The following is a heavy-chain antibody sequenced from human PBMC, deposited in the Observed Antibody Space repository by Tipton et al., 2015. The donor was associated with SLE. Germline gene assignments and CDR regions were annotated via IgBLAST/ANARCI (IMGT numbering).Heavy chain of an antibody. CDR3: ASIAAAGKGSFDL. V-gene: IGHV4-59*01. D-gene: IGHD6-13*01. Sequence: TLSLTCTVSGGSISSYYWSWIRQPPGKGLEWIGYIYYSGSTNYNPSLKSRVTISVDTSKNQFSLKLSSVTAADTAVYYCASIAAAGKGSFDLGGRGPLVTVSS. CDR1: GGSISSYY. CDR2: IYYSGST. J-gene: IGHJ2*01.